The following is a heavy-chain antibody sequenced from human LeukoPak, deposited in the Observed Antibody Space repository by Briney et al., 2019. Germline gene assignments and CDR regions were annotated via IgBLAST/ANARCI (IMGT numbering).Heavy chain of an antibody. CDR3: ARGMSVGYCSSTSCRTYYYYYMDV. D-gene: IGHD2-2*01. CDR1: GGTFSSYA. CDR2: IIPIFGTA. Sequence: SVKVPCKAFGGTFSSYAISWVRQAPGQGLEWMGGIIPIFGTANYAQKFQGRVTITADESTSTAYMELSSLRSEDTAVYYCARGMSVGYCSSTSCRTYYYYYMDVWGKGTTVTVSS. V-gene: IGHV1-69*13. J-gene: IGHJ6*03.